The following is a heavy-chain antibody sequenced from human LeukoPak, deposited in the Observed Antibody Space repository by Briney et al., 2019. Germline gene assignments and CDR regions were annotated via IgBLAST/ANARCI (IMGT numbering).Heavy chain of an antibody. Sequence: QTGGSLRLSCAASGFTFSSYEMNWVRQAPGKGLEWVSYISSSGSTIYYADSVKGRFIISRDNAKNSLYLQMNSLRAEDTAVYYCARVTRGYSYGVDYWGQGTLVTVSS. V-gene: IGHV3-48*03. CDR3: ARVTRGYSYGVDY. J-gene: IGHJ4*02. D-gene: IGHD5-18*01. CDR1: GFTFSSYE. CDR2: ISSSGSTI.